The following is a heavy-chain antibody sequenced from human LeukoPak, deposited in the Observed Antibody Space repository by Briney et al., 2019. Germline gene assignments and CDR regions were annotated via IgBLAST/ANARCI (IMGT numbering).Heavy chain of an antibody. CDR2: MGTAGDP. J-gene: IGHJ6*04. Sequence: GGCLRLSCAASAFIFSSYDMHWVRQATGKGLEWVSAMGTAGDPYFPGSVKGRFTISRENAKNSLYLQMNSLRAGDTAVYYCARGKEGGGMDVWGKGTTVTVSS. D-gene: IGHD1-26*01. CDR3: ARGKEGGGMDV. V-gene: IGHV3-13*05. CDR1: AFIFSSYD.